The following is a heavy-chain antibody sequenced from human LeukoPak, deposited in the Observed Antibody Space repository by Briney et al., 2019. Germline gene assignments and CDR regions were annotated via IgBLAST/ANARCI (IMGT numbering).Heavy chain of an antibody. J-gene: IGHJ4*02. D-gene: IGHD6-19*01. V-gene: IGHV3-23*01. Sequence: GGSLRLSCAASGFTFSSYAMSWVRQAPGKGLEWVSVISGSGGNTYYADSVKGRFTISRDNSKNTLYLQLNSLRAEDTAVYYCAKGGWIPYYFDSWGQGTLVTVSS. CDR1: GFTFSSYA. CDR2: ISGSGGNT. CDR3: AKGGWIPYYFDS.